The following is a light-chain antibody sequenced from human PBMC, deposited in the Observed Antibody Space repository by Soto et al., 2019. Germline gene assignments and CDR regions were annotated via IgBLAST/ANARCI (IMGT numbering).Light chain of an antibody. J-gene: IGKJ1*01. Sequence: DIQMTQSPSTLSASVGDRITITCRASQSINTWLAWYQQKPGEAPKLLIYDGSTLERGVPSRFSGSGSGTEFTLTISRLQPDDVGTFYCQQYKTYYRTFGQGTKVEV. V-gene: IGKV1-5*03. CDR1: QSINTW. CDR2: DGS. CDR3: QQYKTYYRT.